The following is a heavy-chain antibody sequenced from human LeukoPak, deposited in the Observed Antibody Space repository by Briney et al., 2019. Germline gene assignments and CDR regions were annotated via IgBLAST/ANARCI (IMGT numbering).Heavy chain of an antibody. CDR3: ARLIGDRTIYDY. Sequence: PGGSLRLSCAASGFTFRTYWMSWVRQAPGKGLEWVASINQGGSETYYVESVKGRFTISRDNAMNSFFPQMNSLRAEDTAVYYCARLIGDRTIYDYWGQGTLVTVSS. CDR2: INQGGSET. D-gene: IGHD6-6*01. CDR1: GFTFRTYW. J-gene: IGHJ4*02. V-gene: IGHV3-7*01.